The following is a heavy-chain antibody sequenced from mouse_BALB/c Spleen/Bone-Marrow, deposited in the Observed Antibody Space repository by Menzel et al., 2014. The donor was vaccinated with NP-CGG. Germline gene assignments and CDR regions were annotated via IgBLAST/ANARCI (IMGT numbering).Heavy chain of an antibody. V-gene: IGHV1-82*01. J-gene: IGHJ2*01. CDR2: IYPGDGDT. D-gene: IGHD1-1*01. Sequence: HLVESGPELVKPGASVKISCKASGYAFSSSWMNWVKQRPGQGLEWIGRIYPGDGDTNYNGKFKDKATLTVDKSSSTAYMQLSSPTSEDSAVYYCTREGYYGSSYLDYWSQGTTLTVPS. CDR3: TREGYYGSSYLDY. CDR1: GYAFSSSW.